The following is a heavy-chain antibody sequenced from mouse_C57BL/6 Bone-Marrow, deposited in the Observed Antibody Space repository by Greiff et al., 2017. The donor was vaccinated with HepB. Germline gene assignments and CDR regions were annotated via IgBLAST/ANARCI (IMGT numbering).Heavy chain of an antibody. V-gene: IGHV1-4*01. J-gene: IGHJ4*01. Sequence: VQLVESGAELARPGASVKMSCKASGYTFTSYTMHWVKQRPGQGLEWIGYINPSSGYTKYNQKFKDKATLTADKSSSTAYMQLSSLTSEDSAVYYCARRRIYYGNFYYAMDYWGQGTSVTVSS. CDR1: GYTFTSYT. D-gene: IGHD2-1*01. CDR2: INPSSGYT. CDR3: ARRRIYYGNFYYAMDY.